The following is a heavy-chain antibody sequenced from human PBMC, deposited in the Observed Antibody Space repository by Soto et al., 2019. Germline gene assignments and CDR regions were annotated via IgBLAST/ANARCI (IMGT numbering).Heavy chain of an antibody. CDR1: GGSISSSSYY. CDR2: IYYSGST. J-gene: IGHJ4*02. V-gene: IGHV4-39*01. CDR3: ARQAADPYCSGGSCYSTDY. Sequence: SETLSLTCTVSGGSISSSSYYWGWIRQPPGKGLEWIGSIYYSGSTYYNPSLKSRVTISVDTSKNQFSLKLSSVTAADTAVYYCARQAADPYCSGGSCYSTDYWGQGTLVTVSS. D-gene: IGHD2-15*01.